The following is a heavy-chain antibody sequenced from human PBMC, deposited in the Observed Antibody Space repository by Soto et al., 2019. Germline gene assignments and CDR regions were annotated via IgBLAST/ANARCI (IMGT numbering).Heavy chain of an antibody. CDR1: GYTFTGYY. CDR3: ARVQQLVRPGSSAPVY. Sequence: ASVKVSCKASGYTFTGYYMHWVRQAPGQGLEWMGWINPNSGGTNYAQKFQGRVTMTRDTSISTAYMELSRLRSDDTAVYYCARVQQLVRPGSSAPVYWGQAPLVTVSS. J-gene: IGHJ4*02. V-gene: IGHV1-2*02. D-gene: IGHD6-6*01. CDR2: INPNSGGT.